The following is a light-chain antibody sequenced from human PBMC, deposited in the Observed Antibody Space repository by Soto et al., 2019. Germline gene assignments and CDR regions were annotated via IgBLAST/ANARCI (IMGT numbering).Light chain of an antibody. CDR2: KAS. CDR3: QQYYSYST. J-gene: IGKJ1*01. V-gene: IGKV1-5*03. CDR1: QSISSW. Sequence: DIQMTQSPSTLSASVGDRVTITCRASQSISSWLAWYQQKPGKAPKVLIYKASSLESGVPSRFSGSGSGTEFTLTISRLQPDYLATYYCQQYYSYSTFGQGTKVEIK.